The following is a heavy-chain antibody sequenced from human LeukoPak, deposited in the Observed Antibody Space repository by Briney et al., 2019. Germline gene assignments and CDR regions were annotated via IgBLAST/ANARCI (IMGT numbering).Heavy chain of an antibody. V-gene: IGHV1-69*05. CDR3: ARAKGAWSRGYYDFWSGYPFDP. CDR2: FIPIFGTA. Sequence: ASVKVSCKASGGTFSSYAISWVRQAPGQGLEWMGGFIPIFGTANYAQKFQGRVTITTDESTSTAYMELSSLRSEDTAVYYCARAKGAWSRGYYDFWSGYPFDPWGQGTLVTVSS. CDR1: GGTFSSYA. D-gene: IGHD3-3*01. J-gene: IGHJ5*02.